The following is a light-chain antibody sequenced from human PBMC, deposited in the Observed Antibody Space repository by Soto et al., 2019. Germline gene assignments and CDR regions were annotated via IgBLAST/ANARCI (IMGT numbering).Light chain of an antibody. CDR3: TSYTSSSTWV. V-gene: IGLV2-14*01. Sequence: QSALTQPASVSGSPGQSITISCTGTTSDVGGYNYVSWFQQYPGKAPKLKIYEVSNRPSGVSNRFSGSKSGNTASLTISDLPAEDEADYYCTSYTSSSTWVFGGGTKLTVL. J-gene: IGLJ3*02. CDR1: TSDVGGYNY. CDR2: EVS.